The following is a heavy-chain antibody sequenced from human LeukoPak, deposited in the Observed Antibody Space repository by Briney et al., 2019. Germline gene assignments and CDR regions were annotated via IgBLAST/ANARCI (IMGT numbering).Heavy chain of an antibody. Sequence: GGSLRLSYAASGFTFSSYAMHWVRQAPGKGLEWVAVISYDGSNKYYADSVKGRFTISRDNSKNTLYLQMNSLRAEDTAVYYCARDVDSSGYRFDYWGQGTLVTVSS. CDR1: GFTFSSYA. V-gene: IGHV3-30-3*01. CDR2: ISYDGSNK. J-gene: IGHJ4*02. CDR3: ARDVDSSGYRFDY. D-gene: IGHD3-22*01.